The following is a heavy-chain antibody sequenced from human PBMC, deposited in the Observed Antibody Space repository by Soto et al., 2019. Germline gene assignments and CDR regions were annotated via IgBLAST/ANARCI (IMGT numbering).Heavy chain of an antibody. J-gene: IGHJ4*02. CDR1: GGSFSGYY. V-gene: IGHV4-34*01. Sequence: QVQLQQWGAGLLKPSETLSLTCAVYGGSFSGYYWSWIRQPPGKGLEWIGEINHSGSTNYNPSLKSRVTISVDTSKNQFSLKLSSVTAADTAVYYCARGLGIAAAGSRGMVNWGQGTLVTVSS. CDR3: ARGLGIAAAGSRGMVN. D-gene: IGHD6-13*01. CDR2: INHSGST.